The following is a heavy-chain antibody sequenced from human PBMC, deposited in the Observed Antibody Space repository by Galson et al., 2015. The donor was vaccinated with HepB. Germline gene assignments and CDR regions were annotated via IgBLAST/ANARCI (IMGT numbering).Heavy chain of an antibody. Sequence: SVKVSCKASGYGFFTTGISWVRQAPGQGLEWMGWIGAYSGNTIYAHMLEDGLTMTTDISTSTAYLELRGLKSDDTAVYYCARDPGRKPDSEWYVVDFWGQGTRVIVSS. D-gene: IGHD1-14*01. V-gene: IGHV1-18*01. CDR2: IGAYSGNT. CDR3: ARDPGRKPDSEWYVVDF. J-gene: IGHJ4*02. CDR1: GYGFFTTG.